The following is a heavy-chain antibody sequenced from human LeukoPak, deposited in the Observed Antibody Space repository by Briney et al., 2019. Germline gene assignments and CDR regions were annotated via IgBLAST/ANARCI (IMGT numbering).Heavy chain of an antibody. CDR2: IYYSGST. V-gene: IGHV4-59*01. CDR1: GGSISSYY. D-gene: IGHD6-19*01. CDR3: ARHGYSSGSLAWFDP. J-gene: IGHJ5*02. Sequence: SETLSLTCTVAGGSISSYYWSWIRQPPRKGLEWVGYIYYSGSTHYNPSLKSRVTISVDTSKNQFSLKLSSVTAADTAVYYCARHGYSSGSLAWFDPWGQGTQVTVSS.